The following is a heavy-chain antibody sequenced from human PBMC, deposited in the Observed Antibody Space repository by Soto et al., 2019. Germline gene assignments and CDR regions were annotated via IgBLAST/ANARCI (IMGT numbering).Heavy chain of an antibody. CDR2: INSDGSST. J-gene: IGHJ4*02. D-gene: IGHD4-17*01. CDR1: GFTFSSYW. V-gene: IGHV3-74*01. CDR3: ARGEIGQTFHYGENS. Sequence: EVQLVESGGGLVQPGGSLRLSCAASGFTFSSYWMHWVRQAPGKGLVWVSRINSDGSSTSYADSVKGRFTISRDNAKNTLYLQMNSLSAEDTAVYYCARGEIGQTFHYGENSWGQGTLVTVSS.